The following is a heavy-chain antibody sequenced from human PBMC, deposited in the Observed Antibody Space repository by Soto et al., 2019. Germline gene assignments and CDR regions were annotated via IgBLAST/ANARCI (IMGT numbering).Heavy chain of an antibody. CDR3: DRGYIAMDY. D-gene: IGHD2-21*01. V-gene: IGHV3-21*01. CDR1: GFTFSTYT. J-gene: IGHJ4*02. CDR2: ISSSSNYI. Sequence: EVQVVDSGGGLVKPGGSLRLSCAASGFTFSTYTMNWVRQAPGKGLEWVSSISSSSNYIYYADSLKGRFTISRDNAKNSLFLQMDSLRAADTAVYYCDRGYIAMDYWGQGTLVTVSS.